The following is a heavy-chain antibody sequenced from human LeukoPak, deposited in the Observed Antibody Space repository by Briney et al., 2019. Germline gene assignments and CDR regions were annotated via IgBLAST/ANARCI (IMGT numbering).Heavy chain of an antibody. Sequence: SETLSLTCTVSGGSISSSSYYWGWIRQPPGKGLEWIGSIYYSGSTYYNPSLKSRVTISVDTSKNQFSLKLSSVTAADTAVYYCARDRYDFWSSYRHNWFDPWGQGTLVTVSS. CDR1: GGSISSSSYY. CDR3: ARDRYDFWSSYRHNWFDP. CDR2: IYYSGST. J-gene: IGHJ5*02. V-gene: IGHV4-39*07. D-gene: IGHD3-3*01.